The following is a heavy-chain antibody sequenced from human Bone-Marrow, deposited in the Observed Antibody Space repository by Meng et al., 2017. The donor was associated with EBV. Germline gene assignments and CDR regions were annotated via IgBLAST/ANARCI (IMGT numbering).Heavy chain of an antibody. V-gene: IGHV4-34*01. CDR1: GGSFSGYY. CDR3: ARGSGWYSGY. J-gene: IGHJ4*02. D-gene: IGHD6-19*01. Sequence: QVQRQQCGAGLLKPSETLSLTCAVYGGSFSGYYWSWIRQPPGKGLEWIGEINHSGSTNYNPSLKSRVTISVDTSKNQFSLKLSSVTAADTAVYYCARGSGWYSGYWGQGTLVTVSS. CDR2: INHSGST.